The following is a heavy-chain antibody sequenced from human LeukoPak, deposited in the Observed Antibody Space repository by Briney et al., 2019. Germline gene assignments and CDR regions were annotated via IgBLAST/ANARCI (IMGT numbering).Heavy chain of an antibody. CDR2: ISSSSSYI. D-gene: IGHD1-26*01. V-gene: IGHV3-21*01. CDR1: GFTFSSYS. CDR3: ARDKEWELFEYYYGMDV. Sequence: GGSLRLSCAASGFTFSSYSMNWVRQAPGKGLEWVSSISSSSSYIYYADSVKGRFTISRDNAKNSLYLQMNSLRAEDTAVYYCARDKEWELFEYYYGMDVWGQGTTVTVSS. J-gene: IGHJ6*02.